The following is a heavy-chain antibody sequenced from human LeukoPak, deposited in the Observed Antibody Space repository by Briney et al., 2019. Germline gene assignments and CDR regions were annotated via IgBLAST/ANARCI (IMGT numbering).Heavy chain of an antibody. Sequence: ASVKVSCKASGYTFTGYYMHWVRQAPGQGLEWMGWINPNSGGTNYAQKFQGRVTMTRDTSISTAYMELSRLRSDDTAVYYCARECDILTGFGFFYSLHWFDPWGQGTLVTVSS. CDR2: INPNSGGT. CDR3: ARECDILTGFGFFYSLHWFDP. J-gene: IGHJ5*02. V-gene: IGHV1-2*02. CDR1: GYTFTGYY. D-gene: IGHD3-9*01.